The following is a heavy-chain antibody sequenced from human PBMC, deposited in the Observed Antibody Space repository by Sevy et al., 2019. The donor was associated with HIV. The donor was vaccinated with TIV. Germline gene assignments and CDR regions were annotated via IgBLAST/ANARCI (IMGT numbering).Heavy chain of an antibody. V-gene: IGHV4-34*01. Sequence: GSLRLSCAVYGGSFSGYYWSWIRQPPGKGLEWIGETNHSGSTNYNPSLKSRVTISVDTSKNQFSLKLSSVTAADTAVYYCASGPGIAAAGKSLDYWGQGTLVTVSS. J-gene: IGHJ4*02. CDR3: ASGPGIAAAGKSLDY. CDR1: GGSFSGYY. CDR2: TNHSGST. D-gene: IGHD6-13*01.